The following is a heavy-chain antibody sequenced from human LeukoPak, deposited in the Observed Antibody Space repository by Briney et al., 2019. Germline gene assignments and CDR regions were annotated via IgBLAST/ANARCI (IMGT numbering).Heavy chain of an antibody. CDR2: IYYSGST. CDR1: GGSISSYY. Sequence: SETLSLTCTVSGGSISSYYWSWIRQPPGKGLEWIGYIYYSGSTNYNLSLKSRVTISVDTSKNQFSLKLSSVTAADTAVYYCARERDYYDSSGYYYYFDYWGQGTLVTVSS. D-gene: IGHD3-22*01. V-gene: IGHV4-59*01. CDR3: ARERDYYDSSGYYYYFDY. J-gene: IGHJ4*02.